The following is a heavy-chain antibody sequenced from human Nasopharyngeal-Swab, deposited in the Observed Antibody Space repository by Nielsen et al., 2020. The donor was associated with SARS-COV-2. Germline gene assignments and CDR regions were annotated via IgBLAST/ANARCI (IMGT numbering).Heavy chain of an antibody. CDR2: ISWNSGTI. J-gene: IGHJ5*02. D-gene: IGHD6-13*01. CDR3: ARDAARSWYNWFDP. V-gene: IGHV3-9*01. Sequence: LRLACAASGFTFDDYAMHWVRQAPGKGLEWVSGISWNSGTIGYADSVKGRFTISRGNAKNSLFLQMNSLRTEDTALYYCARDAARSWYNWFDPWGQGTLVTVSS. CDR1: GFTFDDYA.